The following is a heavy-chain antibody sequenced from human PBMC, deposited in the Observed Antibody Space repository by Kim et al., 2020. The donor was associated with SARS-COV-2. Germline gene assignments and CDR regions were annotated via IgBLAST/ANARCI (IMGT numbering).Heavy chain of an antibody. CDR1: GFTVSSNY. CDR2: IYSGGRT. D-gene: IGHD1-26*01. V-gene: IGHV3-53*01. CDR3: ARAEVGWESGMGV. J-gene: IGHJ6*02. Sequence: GGSLRLSCAASGFTVSSNYMTWVRQAPGRWLEWVSVIYSGGRTYYADSVKGRFTISRDNSKNTLYLQMNSLRAEDSAVYYCARAEVGWESGMGVWGQGTTVTVSS.